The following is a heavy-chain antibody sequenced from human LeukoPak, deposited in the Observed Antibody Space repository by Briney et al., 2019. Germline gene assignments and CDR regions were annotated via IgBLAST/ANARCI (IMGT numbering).Heavy chain of an antibody. CDR1: GFTFSSYS. J-gene: IGHJ6*03. CDR2: ISSSSSYI. CDR3: ARESNTAIAVYYYYYYMDV. V-gene: IGHV3-21*01. D-gene: IGHD5-18*01. Sequence: GGSLRLSCAASGFTFSSYSMNWVRQAPGKGLEWVSSISSSSSYIYYADSVKGRFTISRDNAKNSLYLQMNSLRAEDTAVYYCARESNTAIAVYYYYYYMDVWGKGTTVTVSS.